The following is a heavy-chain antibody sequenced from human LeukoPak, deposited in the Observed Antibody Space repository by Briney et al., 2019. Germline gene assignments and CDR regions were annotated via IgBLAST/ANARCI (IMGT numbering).Heavy chain of an antibody. V-gene: IGHV5-51*03. CDR1: GYSFTSYW. J-gene: IGHJ3*02. D-gene: IGHD6-19*01. Sequence: KPGESLKISCKGSGYSFTSYWIGWVRQMPGKGLEWMGIIYNSDTRYSPSFQGQVTISADKSISTAYLQWSSLKASDSAMYYCARPSVAGNLHAFDIWGQGTMVTVSS. CDR3: ARPSVAGNLHAFDI. CDR2: IYNSDT.